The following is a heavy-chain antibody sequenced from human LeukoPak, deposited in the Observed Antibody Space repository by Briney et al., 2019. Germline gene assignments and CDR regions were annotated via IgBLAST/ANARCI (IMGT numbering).Heavy chain of an antibody. CDR1: GFTVSSNY. J-gene: IGHJ4*02. CDR3: ARLWFGELTFEY. Sequence: GGSLRLSCAASGFTVSSNYISWVRPAPGKGLEWVSIIYRGGNTYYADSVKDRFTISRDNSKNTLYLQMNSLRSEDTAVYYCARLWFGELTFEYWGQGTLVTVSS. V-gene: IGHV3-66*01. D-gene: IGHD3-10*01. CDR2: IYRGGNT.